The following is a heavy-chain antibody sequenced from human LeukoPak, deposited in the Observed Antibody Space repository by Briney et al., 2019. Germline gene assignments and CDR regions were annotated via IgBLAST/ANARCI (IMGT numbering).Heavy chain of an antibody. CDR1: GGSLSSGDYC. Sequence: SETLSLTRTVSGGSLSSGDYCLSWIRQPPRNGLEWNGYIYYSGSTYYNPSLKSRVTLSVDTSKNQFSLKLGSVTAADTAVYYCARLLGWLRFRFGYYYMDVWGKGTTVTVSS. CDR2: IYYSGST. J-gene: IGHJ6*03. D-gene: IGHD5-12*01. CDR3: ARLLGWLRFRFGYYYMDV. V-gene: IGHV4-30-4*08.